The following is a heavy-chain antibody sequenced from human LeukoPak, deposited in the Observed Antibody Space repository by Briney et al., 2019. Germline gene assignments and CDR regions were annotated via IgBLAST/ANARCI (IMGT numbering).Heavy chain of an antibody. V-gene: IGHV3-30*02. CDR3: AKIPPSDSSGWYRRNDY. CDR1: GFTFSSYG. D-gene: IGHD6-19*01. Sequence: PGGSLRLSCAASGFTFSSYGMHWVRQAPGKGLEWVAFIRYDGSNKYYADSVKDRFTISRDNSKNTLYLQMNSLRAEDTAVYYCAKIPPSDSSGWYRRNDYWGQGTLVTVSS. J-gene: IGHJ4*02. CDR2: IRYDGSNK.